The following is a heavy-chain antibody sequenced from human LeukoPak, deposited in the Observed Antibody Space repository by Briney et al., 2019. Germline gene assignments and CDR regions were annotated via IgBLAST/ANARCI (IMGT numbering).Heavy chain of an antibody. CDR3: AKARVNYGSGSYPETDY. V-gene: IGHV3-30*02. CDR1: GFTFSSYG. CDR2: IRYDGSNK. J-gene: IGHJ4*02. D-gene: IGHD3-10*01. Sequence: PGGSLRLSCAASGFTFSSYGMHWVRQAPGKGLEGVTFIRYDGSNKYYADSVKGRFTISRDNSKNTLYLQMNSLRAEDTAVYYCAKARVNYGSGSYPETDYWGQGTLVTVSS.